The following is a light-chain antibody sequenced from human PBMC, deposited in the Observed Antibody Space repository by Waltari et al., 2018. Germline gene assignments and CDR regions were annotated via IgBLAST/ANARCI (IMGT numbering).Light chain of an antibody. Sequence: QSALTQPRSVSGSPGPSVTISCTGTSSDVGGYTYVPWHQSHPGKAPKVIIYDVKKRPSGVPDRFSGSKSGNTASLTISGLQAEDEADYYCCSYAGSDIFTVFGGGTKLTVL. CDR3: CSYAGSDIFTV. J-gene: IGLJ2*01. CDR2: DVK. V-gene: IGLV2-11*01. CDR1: SSDVGGYTY.